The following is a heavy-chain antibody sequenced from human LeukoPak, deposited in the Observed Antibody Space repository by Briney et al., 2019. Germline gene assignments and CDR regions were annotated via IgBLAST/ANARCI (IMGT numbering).Heavy chain of an antibody. CDR3: ARGLPMITFGGVISPPYDY. J-gene: IGHJ4*02. Sequence: SETLSLTCAVYGGSFSGYYWSWIRQPPGKGLEWIGEINHSGSTNYNPSLKSRVTISVDTSKNQFSLKLSSVTAADTAVYYCARGLPMITFGGVISPPYDYWGQGTLVTVSS. CDR1: GGSFSGYY. V-gene: IGHV4-34*01. D-gene: IGHD3-16*01. CDR2: INHSGST.